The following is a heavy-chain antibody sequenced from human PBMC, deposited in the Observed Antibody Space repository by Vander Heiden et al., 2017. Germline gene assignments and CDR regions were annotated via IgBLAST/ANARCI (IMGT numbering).Heavy chain of an antibody. CDR1: GITFYDYA. D-gene: IGHD1-26*01. V-gene: IGHV3-9*01. Sequence: VQLGEVGGDLGQPGKSPGLPCGAPGITFYDYAMHWVRQAPGKGLEWVSGISWNSGSIGYADSVKGRFTISRDNAKNSLYLQMNSLRAEDTALYYCAKDISGGDFYYYYGMDVWGQGTTVTVSS. CDR2: ISWNSGSI. CDR3: AKDISGGDFYYYYGMDV. J-gene: IGHJ6*02.